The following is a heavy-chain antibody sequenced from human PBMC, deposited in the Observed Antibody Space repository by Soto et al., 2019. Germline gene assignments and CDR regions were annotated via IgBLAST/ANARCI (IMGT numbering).Heavy chain of an antibody. CDR3: VFIFSVVYSTGFNYIDMDV. D-gene: IGHD3-3*02. V-gene: IGHV4-39*01. J-gene: IGHJ6*03. Sequence: TSETLSLTCTVSGGSISSSSYYWGWIRQPPGKRLEWIGSIYYSGSTYYNPSLKSRVTISVDTSKNQFSLKLSSVTAADTAVFYCVFIFSVVYSTGFNYIDMDVWG. CDR1: GGSISSSSYY. CDR2: IYYSGST.